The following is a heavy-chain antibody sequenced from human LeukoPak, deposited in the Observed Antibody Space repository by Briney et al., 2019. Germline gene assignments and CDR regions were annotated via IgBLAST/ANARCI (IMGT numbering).Heavy chain of an antibody. CDR3: ARDGGIQWELLGYFDY. CDR1: XFTXSSYS. Sequence: GSXXLXCXAXXFTXSSYSMNWVRQAPGKGLEWVSYISSSSSTIYYADSVKGRFTISRDNSKNTLYLQMNSLRAEDTAVYYCARDGGIQWELLGYFDYWGQGTLVTVSS. J-gene: IGHJ4*02. CDR2: ISSSSSTI. D-gene: IGHD1-26*01. V-gene: IGHV3-48*01.